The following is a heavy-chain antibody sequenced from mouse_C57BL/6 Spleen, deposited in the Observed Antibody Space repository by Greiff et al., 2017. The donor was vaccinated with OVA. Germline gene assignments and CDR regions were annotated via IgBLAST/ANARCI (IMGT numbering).Heavy chain of an antibody. CDR3: ARYYYGSTYAMDY. Sequence: VQLQQPGTELVKPGASVKLSCKASGYTFTSYWMHWVKQRPGQGLEWIGNINPSNGGTNYNEKFKSKATLTVDKSSGTAYMQLSSLTSEDSAVYYCARYYYGSTYAMDYWGQGTSVTVSS. D-gene: IGHD1-1*01. CDR2: INPSNGGT. J-gene: IGHJ4*01. V-gene: IGHV1-53*01. CDR1: GYTFTSYW.